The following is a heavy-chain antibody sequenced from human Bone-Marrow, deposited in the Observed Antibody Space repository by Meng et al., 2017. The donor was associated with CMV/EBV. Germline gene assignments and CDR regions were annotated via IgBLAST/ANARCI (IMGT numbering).Heavy chain of an antibody. J-gene: IGHJ6*02. CDR1: GGSISSSSYY. V-gene: IGHV4-39*01. CDR2: IYYSGST. D-gene: IGHD2-2*01. CDR3: ARGPGDIVVVPAGSNYYYYGMDV. Sequence: SETLSLTCTVSGGSISSSSYYWGWIRQPPGKGLEWIGSIYYSGSTYYNPSLKSRVTISVDTSKNQFSLKLSSVTAADTAVYYCARGPGDIVVVPAGSNYYYYGMDVWGQGTTVTVSS.